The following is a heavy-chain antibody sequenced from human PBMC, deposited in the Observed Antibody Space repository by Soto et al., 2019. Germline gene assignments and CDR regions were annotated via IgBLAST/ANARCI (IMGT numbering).Heavy chain of an antibody. Sequence: ASVKVSCKASGGTFSSYTISWVRQAPGQGLEWMGRIIPILGIANYAQKFQGRVTITADKSTSTAYMELSSLRSEDTAVYYCASGGYCSGGSCYWYFDLWGRGTLVTVSS. D-gene: IGHD2-15*01. J-gene: IGHJ2*01. CDR2: IIPILGIA. CDR3: ASGGYCSGGSCYWYFDL. CDR1: GGTFSSYT. V-gene: IGHV1-69*02.